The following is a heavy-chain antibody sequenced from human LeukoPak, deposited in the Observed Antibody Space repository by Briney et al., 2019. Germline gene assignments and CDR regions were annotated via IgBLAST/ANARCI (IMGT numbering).Heavy chain of an antibody. D-gene: IGHD1-7*01. CDR2: IIPILGIA. Sequence: SSVKVSCKASGGTFSSYTISWVRQAPGQGLEWMGRIIPILGIANYAQKFQGRVTITADESTSTAYMELSSLRSEDTAVYYCARSMSGTTPFDYWGQGTLVTVSS. V-gene: IGHV1-69*02. J-gene: IGHJ4*02. CDR1: GGTFSSYT. CDR3: ARSMSGTTPFDY.